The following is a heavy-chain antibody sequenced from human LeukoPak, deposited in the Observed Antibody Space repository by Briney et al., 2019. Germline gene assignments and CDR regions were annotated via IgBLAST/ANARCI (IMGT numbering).Heavy chain of an antibody. CDR2: ISGSGDAT. D-gene: IGHD3-10*01. Sequence: GGSLRLSCAASGFTFSNYVLTWVRQAPGKGLERVSLISGSGDATTYADSVKGRFTISRDNSKNSLYLQMNSLRAEDTAVYYCARVSGVGWGQGTLVTVSS. CDR1: GFTFSNYV. V-gene: IGHV3-23*01. J-gene: IGHJ4*02. CDR3: ARVSGVG.